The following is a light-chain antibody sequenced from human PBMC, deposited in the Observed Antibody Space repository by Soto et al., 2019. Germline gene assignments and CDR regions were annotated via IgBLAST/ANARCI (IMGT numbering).Light chain of an antibody. V-gene: IGKV3-15*01. CDR2: RAS. J-gene: IGKJ4*01. Sequence: IVMTQSPATLSVSLGERATLSCRASQSINSNLAWYQQKPGQAPRLLMFRASIRAAGFPARFSGSGSGTEFNITISSLQSEDSVVYYCQQYNKWPRATFGGGTKVDIK. CDR1: QSINSN. CDR3: QQYNKWPRAT.